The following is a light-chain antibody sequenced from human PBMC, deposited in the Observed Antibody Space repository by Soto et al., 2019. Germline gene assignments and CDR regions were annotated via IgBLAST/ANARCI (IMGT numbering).Light chain of an antibody. V-gene: IGKV1-5*03. CDR1: QSINTW. CDR2: DGS. Sequence: DIQMTQSPSTLSASIGDRIIITCRASQSINTWLAWYQQKPGEAPKLLIYDGSTLARGVPSRFSGSGSETEFTLPISRLQPDDFATFYCQKYQTYARTFGQGTKVEV. J-gene: IGKJ1*01. CDR3: QKYQTYART.